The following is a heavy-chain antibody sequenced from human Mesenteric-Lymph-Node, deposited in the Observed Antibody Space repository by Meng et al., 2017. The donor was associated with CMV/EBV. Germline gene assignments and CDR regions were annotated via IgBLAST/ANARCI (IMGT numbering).Heavy chain of an antibody. V-gene: IGHV1-2*02. CDR1: GYSFTGFY. J-gene: IGHJ5*02. D-gene: IGHD2-2*01. CDR3: ARDSPYCSSTSCYFNWFDP. Sequence: ASVKVSCKASGYSFTGFYVHWVRQAPGQGLEWMGWINPNIGDTNYAQKFQGRVTMARDTSITTAYMELSDLRFDDTAVYYCARDSPYCSSTSCYFNWFDPWGQGTLVTVSS. CDR2: INPNIGDT.